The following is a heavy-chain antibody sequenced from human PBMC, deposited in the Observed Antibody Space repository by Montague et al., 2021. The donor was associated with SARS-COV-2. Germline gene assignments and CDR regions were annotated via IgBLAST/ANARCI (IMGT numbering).Heavy chain of an antibody. CDR2: ISSTSSYI. CDR1: GFVFTSYS. J-gene: IGHJ4*02. V-gene: IGHV3-21*01. D-gene: IGHD1-1*01. Sequence: SLRLSRAASGFVFTSYSMNWVRQAPGKGLEWVSSISSTSSYIYYADSVKGRFTISRDSSKTSMYLHMKDLRAEDSAVYYCVRGMLASTGAMSDHWGQGTRVTVSS. CDR3: VRGMLASTGAMSDH.